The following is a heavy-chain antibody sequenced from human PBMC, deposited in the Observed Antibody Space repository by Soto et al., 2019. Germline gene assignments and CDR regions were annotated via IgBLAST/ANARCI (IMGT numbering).Heavy chain of an antibody. CDR3: GTFLSTTSPDV. V-gene: IGHV6-1*01. CDR2: TYYRSKWYN. CDR1: GASVSSKIAA. D-gene: IGHD2-2*01. J-gene: IGHJ6*01. Sequence: SQTLSLTCAISGASVSSKIAAWNCIRQSPSRGLEWLGRTYYRSKWYNDYAVSVKSRITINPDTSKNQFSLHLNSVTPEDTAVYYCGTFLSTTSPDVWGEGATVTVSS.